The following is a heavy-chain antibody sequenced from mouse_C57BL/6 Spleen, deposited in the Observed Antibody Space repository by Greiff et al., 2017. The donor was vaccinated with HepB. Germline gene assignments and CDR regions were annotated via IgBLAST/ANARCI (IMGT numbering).Heavy chain of an antibody. J-gene: IGHJ4*01. D-gene: IGHD4-1*01. CDR2: IWGDGST. CDR3: AKFPPNWVKGVYYAMDY. CDR1: GFSFTSYG. Sequence: VQLQESGPGLVAPSQRLSITCTVSGFSFTSYGVSWVRQPPGKGLEWLGVIWGDGSTNYHSALISRMSISKDNSKSQVFLKLNSLQTDDTATYYCAKFPPNWVKGVYYAMDYWGQGTSVTVSS. V-gene: IGHV2-3*01.